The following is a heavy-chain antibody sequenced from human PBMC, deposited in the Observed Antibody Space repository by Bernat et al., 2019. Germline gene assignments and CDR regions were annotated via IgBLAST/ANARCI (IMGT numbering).Heavy chain of an antibody. Sequence: QVQLQESGPGLVNPSQTLSLTCTVSGGSINSGDYYWSWIRQPPGKGLEWIGYIYYTGSTYYNPSLKTRLAISVDTSTNQFSLNLTSVNAANTAIYYCAYNVNYYGSGTSYFADYFGYWGQGTLVTVAS. J-gene: IGHJ4*02. CDR3: AYNVNYYGSGTSYFADYFGY. CDR1: GGSINSGDYY. D-gene: IGHD3-10*01. CDR2: IYYTGST. V-gene: IGHV4-30-4*01.